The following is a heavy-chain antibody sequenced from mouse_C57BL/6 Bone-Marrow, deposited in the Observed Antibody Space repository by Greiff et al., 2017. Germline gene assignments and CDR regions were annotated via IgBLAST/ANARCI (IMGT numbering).Heavy chain of an antibody. Sequence: VQLQQSGAELVKPGASVKLSCKASGYTFTSYWMQWVKQRPGQGLEWIGEIDPSDSYTNYHQKFKGKATLTVDTSSSTAYMQLSSLTSEDSAVYYCASGSDYYGSIYFDYWGQGTTLTVSS. V-gene: IGHV1-50*01. CDR3: ASGSDYYGSIYFDY. D-gene: IGHD1-1*01. CDR1: GYTFTSYW. J-gene: IGHJ2*01. CDR2: IDPSDSYT.